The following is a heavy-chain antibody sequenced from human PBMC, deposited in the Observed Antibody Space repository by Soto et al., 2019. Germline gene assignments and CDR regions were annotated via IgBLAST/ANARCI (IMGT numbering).Heavy chain of an antibody. CDR3: ARPRPPYYYDSSGYYFAFDI. CDR1: GGTFSSYA. CDR2: IIPIFGTA. Sequence: GASVKVSCKASGGTFSSYAISWVRQAPGQGLEWMGGIIPIFGTANYAQKFQGRVTITADESTSTAYMELSSLRSEGTAVYYCARPRPPYYYDSSGYYFAFDIWGQGTMVTVSS. J-gene: IGHJ3*02. D-gene: IGHD3-22*01. V-gene: IGHV1-69*13.